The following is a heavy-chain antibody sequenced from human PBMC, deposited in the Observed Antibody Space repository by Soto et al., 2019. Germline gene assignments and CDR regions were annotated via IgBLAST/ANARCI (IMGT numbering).Heavy chain of an antibody. J-gene: IGHJ4*02. CDR2: INVGNGNA. V-gene: IGHV1-3*01. Sequence: QVQLVQSGAEVKKPGASVKVSCKTSGYTYTEYPIHWVRQAPGQGLEWMGWINVGNGNAKYSQKFQGRVTMTRDTSASAVYMELSTLGSEDTAVYYCTSSFARGYWGQGTLVTVSS. D-gene: IGHD2-15*01. CDR3: TSSFARGY. CDR1: GYTYTEYP.